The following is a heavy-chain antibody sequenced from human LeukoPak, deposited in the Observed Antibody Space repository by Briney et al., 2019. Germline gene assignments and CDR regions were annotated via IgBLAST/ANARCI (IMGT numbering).Heavy chain of an antibody. Sequence: KASETLSLTCTVSGGSISSYYWSWIRQPPGKGLEWIGYIYYGGSTNYNPSLKRRVTISVDTYKNQFSLKLSSVTAADTAVYYCARRPPATCSGGSCYAVKAFDIWGQGTMVTVSS. J-gene: IGHJ3*02. CDR1: GGSISSYY. CDR3: ARRPPATCSGGSCYAVKAFDI. V-gene: IGHV4-59*08. D-gene: IGHD2-15*01. CDR2: IYYGGST.